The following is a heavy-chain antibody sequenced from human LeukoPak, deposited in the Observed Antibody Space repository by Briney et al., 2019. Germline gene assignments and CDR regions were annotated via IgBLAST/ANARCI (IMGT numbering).Heavy chain of an antibody. CDR3: ARGQDDYYYDSSGYAFDY. D-gene: IGHD3-22*01. CDR2: INHSGSI. J-gene: IGHJ4*02. Sequence: PSETLSLTCAVHGGPFSGYYWSWIRQPPGKGLEWIGEINHSGSINYNPSLKSRVTISVDTSKNQFSLKLSSVTAADTAVYYCARGQDDYYYDSSGYAFDYWGQGTLVTVSS. V-gene: IGHV4-34*01. CDR1: GGPFSGYY.